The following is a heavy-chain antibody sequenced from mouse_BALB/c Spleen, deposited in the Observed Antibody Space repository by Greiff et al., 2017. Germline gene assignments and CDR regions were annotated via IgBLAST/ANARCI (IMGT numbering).Heavy chain of an antibody. CDR3: ARSRDYDGYAMDD. D-gene: IGHD2-4*01. V-gene: IGHV1-39*01. CDR1: GYSFTDYI. J-gene: IGHJ4*01. Sequence: EVQLQQTGPELVKPGASVKISCKASGYSFTDYIMLWVKQSHGKSLEWIGNINPYYGSTSYNLKFKGKATLTVDKSSSTAYMQLNSLTSEDSAVYYCARSRDYDGYAMDDWGQGTSVTVSS. CDR2: INPYYGST.